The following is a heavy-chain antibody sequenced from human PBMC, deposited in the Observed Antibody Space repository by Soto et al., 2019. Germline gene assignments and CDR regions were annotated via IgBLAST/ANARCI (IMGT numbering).Heavy chain of an antibody. CDR1: EFTFSSYS. J-gene: IGHJ4*02. Sequence: EAPLVESGGGLVQPGGSLRLSCAASEFTFSSYSMNWVLQAPGKGLEWISYISSSSSTIYYADSVRGRFTISRDNAKNSLYLQMNSMRDEDSAVDYCERDSPPGWHFAYGGQGTLVTVSS. CDR2: ISSSSSTI. D-gene: IGHD6-19*01. CDR3: ERDSPPGWHFAY. V-gene: IGHV3-48*02.